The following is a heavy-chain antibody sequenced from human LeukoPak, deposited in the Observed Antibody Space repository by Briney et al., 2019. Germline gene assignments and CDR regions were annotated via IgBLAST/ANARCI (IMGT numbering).Heavy chain of an antibody. CDR2: IYYSGST. CDR3: ARHLRSTMIVVRWFDP. J-gene: IGHJ5*02. CDR1: GGSISSSSYY. Sequence: ETLSLTCTVSGGSISSSSYYWGWIRQPPGKGLEWIGSIYYSGSTYYNPSLKSRVTISVDTSKNQFSLKLSSVTAADTAVYYCARHLRSTMIVVRWFDPWGQGTLVTVSS. V-gene: IGHV4-39*01. D-gene: IGHD3-22*01.